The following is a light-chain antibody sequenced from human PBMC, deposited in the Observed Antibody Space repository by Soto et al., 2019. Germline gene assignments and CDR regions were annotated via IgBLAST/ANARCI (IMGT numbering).Light chain of an antibody. CDR2: DAS. CDR3: QQYHSYYPWT. CDR1: QSISSW. J-gene: IGKJ1*01. Sequence: DIQMTQSPSTPSAPVGDTFTITCRASQSISSWVAWYQQKPGKAPKLLIYDASSLESGVPSRFSGSGSGTEFTLTISSLQPDDSATYYCQQYHSYYPWTFGQGTKVDIK. V-gene: IGKV1-5*01.